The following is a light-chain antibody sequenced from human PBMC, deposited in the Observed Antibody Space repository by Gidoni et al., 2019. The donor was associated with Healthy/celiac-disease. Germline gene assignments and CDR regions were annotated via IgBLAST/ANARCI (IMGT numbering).Light chain of an antibody. J-gene: IGKJ3*01. Sequence: DIQMTQSPSSLSASVGDRVTITCQASQDISNYLNWYQQKPGKAPKLLIYAASNLETGVPSRFSGSGSGTDFTCTISSLHPDDIATYYCQQYDNLPLTFGPGTKVDIK. V-gene: IGKV1-33*01. CDR2: AAS. CDR1: QDISNY. CDR3: QQYDNLPLT.